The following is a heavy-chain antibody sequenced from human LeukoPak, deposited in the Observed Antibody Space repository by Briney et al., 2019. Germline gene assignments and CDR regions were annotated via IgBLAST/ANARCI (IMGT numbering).Heavy chain of an antibody. Sequence: PGGSLRLSCSASGFTFSSYAMHWVRQAPGKGLEYVSAISSNGGSTYYADSVKGRFTISRDNSKNTLYLQMSSLRAEDTAVYYCVRSLRGAIFYFDYWGQGTLVTVSS. CDR1: GFTFSSYA. J-gene: IGHJ4*02. CDR3: VRSLRGAIFYFDY. V-gene: IGHV3-64D*06. CDR2: ISSNGGST. D-gene: IGHD3-10*01.